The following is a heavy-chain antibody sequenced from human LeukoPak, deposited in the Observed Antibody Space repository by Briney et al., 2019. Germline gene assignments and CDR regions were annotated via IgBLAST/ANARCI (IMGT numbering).Heavy chain of an antibody. CDR1: GFTFSSYG. J-gene: IGHJ4*02. D-gene: IGHD6-13*01. CDR3: AKGTSISSHPPCDY. CDR2: IRYDGSNK. Sequence: PGGSLRLSCAASGFTFSSYGMHWVRQAPDKGLEWVTFIRYDGSNKYYADSVKGRFTISRDNYKNTLYLQMNSLRTEDTTVYYCAKGTSISSHPPCDYWGRGTLVTVSS. V-gene: IGHV3-30*02.